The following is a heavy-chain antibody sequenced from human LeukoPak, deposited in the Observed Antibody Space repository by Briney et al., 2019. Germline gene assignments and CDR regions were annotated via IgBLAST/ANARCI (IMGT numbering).Heavy chain of an antibody. CDR3: AKHTIRSAPFDY. CDR1: GFTFSSSA. CDR2: ISNNGGYT. J-gene: IGHJ4*02. D-gene: IGHD3-3*01. Sequence: PGGSLRLSCAASGFTFSSSAMSWVRQAPGKGLEWVSAISNNGGYTYYADSVQGRFTISRDNSKSTLCLQMNSLRAEDTAVYFCAKHTIRSAPFDYWGQGTLVTVSS. V-gene: IGHV3-23*01.